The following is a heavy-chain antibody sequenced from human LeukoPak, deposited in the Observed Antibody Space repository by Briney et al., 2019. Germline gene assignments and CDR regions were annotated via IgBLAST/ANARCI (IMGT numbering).Heavy chain of an antibody. J-gene: IGHJ4*02. V-gene: IGHV3-30-3*01. CDR3: ARGRLTYYYDSSGSTPGY. CDR2: ISYDGSNK. Sequence: GRSLRLSCAASGFTFSSYATHWVRQAPGKGLEWVAVISYDGSNKYYADSVKGRFTISRDNSKNTLYLQMNSLRAEDTAVYYCARGRLTYYYDSSGSTPGYWGQGTLVTVSS. CDR1: GFTFSSYA. D-gene: IGHD3-22*01.